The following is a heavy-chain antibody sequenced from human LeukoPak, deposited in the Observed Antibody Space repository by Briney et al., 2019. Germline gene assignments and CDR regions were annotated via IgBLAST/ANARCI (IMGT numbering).Heavy chain of an antibody. CDR3: ARDFDV. CDR2: VSGNNGNT. CDR1: GYTFTTYG. J-gene: IGHJ3*01. Sequence: ASVNVSCKASGYTFTTYGISWVRQAPGQGLEWMGWVSGNNGNTNYAQKLQGRVTMTTDTSTNTAYMELRSLRSDDTAVYYCARDFDVWGQGTMVTVSS. V-gene: IGHV1-18*01.